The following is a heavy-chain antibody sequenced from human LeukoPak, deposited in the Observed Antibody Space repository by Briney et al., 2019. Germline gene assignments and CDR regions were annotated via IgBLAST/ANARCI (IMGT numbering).Heavy chain of an antibody. Sequence: GGSLRLSCAASGFTFDDYGMSWVRQAPGKGLEWVSVIYSGGSTYYADSVKGRFTISRDNSKNTLYLQMNSLRAEDTAVYYCYVDTAMGRGYWGQGTLVTVSS. J-gene: IGHJ4*02. CDR2: IYSGGST. CDR3: YVDTAMGRGY. V-gene: IGHV3-66*02. D-gene: IGHD5-18*01. CDR1: GFTFDDYG.